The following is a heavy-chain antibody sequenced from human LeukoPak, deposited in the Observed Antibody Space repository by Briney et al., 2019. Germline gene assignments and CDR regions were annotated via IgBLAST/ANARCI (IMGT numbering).Heavy chain of an antibody. CDR3: ARGWRKYSYGTDFDY. V-gene: IGHV4-34*01. Sequence: PSETLSLTCAVYGGSFSGYYWSSIRQPPGKGLEWIGEINHSGSTNYNPSLKSRVTISVDTSKNQFSLKLISVTAADTAVYYCARGWRKYSYGTDFDYWGQGTLVTVSS. D-gene: IGHD5-18*01. CDR2: INHSGST. J-gene: IGHJ4*02. CDR1: GGSFSGYY.